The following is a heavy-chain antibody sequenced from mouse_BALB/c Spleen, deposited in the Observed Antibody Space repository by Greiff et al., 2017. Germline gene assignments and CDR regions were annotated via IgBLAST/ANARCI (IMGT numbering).Heavy chain of an antibody. CDR3: ARQHYSYDWFAY. D-gene: IGHD2-12*01. J-gene: IGHJ3*01. Sequence: EVQLVESGGGLVQPGGSRKLSCAASGFTFSSFGMHWVRQAPEKGLEWVAYISSGSSTIYYADTVKGRFTISRDNPKNTLFLQMTSLRSEDTAMYYCARQHYSYDWFAYWGQGTLVTVSA. CDR2: ISSGSSTI. V-gene: IGHV5-17*02. CDR1: GFTFSSFG.